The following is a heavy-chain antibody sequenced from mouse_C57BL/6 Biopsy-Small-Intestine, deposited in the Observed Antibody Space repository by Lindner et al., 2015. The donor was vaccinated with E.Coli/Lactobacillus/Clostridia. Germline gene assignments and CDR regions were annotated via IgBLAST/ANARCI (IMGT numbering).Heavy chain of an antibody. CDR3: AISIYYGDYVFYAMDY. J-gene: IGHJ4*01. CDR2: INPYKDGT. CDR1: GYTFTSYV. Sequence: VQLQESGPELVKPGASVKMSCEASGYTFTSYVMHWVKEKPGQGLEWIGYINPYKDGTKYNEKFKGKATLTSDKSSSTAYMELSSLTSDDFAVYYCAISIYYGDYVFYAMDYWGQGTSVTVSS. V-gene: IGHV1-14*01. D-gene: IGHD2-13*01.